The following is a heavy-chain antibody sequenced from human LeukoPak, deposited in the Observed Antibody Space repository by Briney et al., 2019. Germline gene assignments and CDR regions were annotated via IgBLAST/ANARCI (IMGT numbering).Heavy chain of an antibody. CDR2: IKEDGSEK. CDR3: ARDSFETDIDY. J-gene: IGHJ4*02. D-gene: IGHD1-14*01. Sequence: PGGSLRLSCAASGFLFSRYWMSWVRQAPGMGLEWVANIKEDGSEKYYVESMKGRFTISRDNVKNSLYLQINSLRAEDTAVYYCARDSFETDIDYWGQGTLVTVSS. V-gene: IGHV3-7*01. CDR1: GFLFSRYW.